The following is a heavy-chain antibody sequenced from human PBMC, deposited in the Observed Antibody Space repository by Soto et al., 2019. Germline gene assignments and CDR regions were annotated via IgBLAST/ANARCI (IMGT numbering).Heavy chain of an antibody. D-gene: IGHD3-16*01. CDR2: IYNSGGS. V-gene: IGHV4-30-2*01. J-gene: IGHJ4*02. CDR1: GASISSGDYA. Sequence: SETLSLTCVVSGASISSGDYAWNWVRQPPGKGLEWLGYIYNSGGSYYNPSLKSRVSISLDRSKNHFSLRLDSVTAADTALYFCARGDKNNDYYFDHWGQGTLVTVSS. CDR3: ARGDKNNDYYFDH.